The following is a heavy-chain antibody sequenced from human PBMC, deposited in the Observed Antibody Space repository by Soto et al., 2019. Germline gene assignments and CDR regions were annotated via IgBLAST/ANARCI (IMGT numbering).Heavy chain of an antibody. CDR2: IIPIFGTA. Sequence: SVKVSCKASGGTFSSYAISWVRQAPGQGLEWMGGIIPIFGTANYAQKFQGRVTITADESTSTAYMELSSLRSEDTAVYYCARAGYYDSSGYYYSGWWFDPWGQGTLVTVSS. J-gene: IGHJ5*02. CDR1: GGTFSSYA. V-gene: IGHV1-69*13. CDR3: ARAGYYDSSGYYYSGWWFDP. D-gene: IGHD3-22*01.